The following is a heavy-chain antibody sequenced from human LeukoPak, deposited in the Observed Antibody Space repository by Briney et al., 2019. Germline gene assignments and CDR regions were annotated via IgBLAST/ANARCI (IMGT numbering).Heavy chain of an antibody. J-gene: IGHJ4*02. D-gene: IGHD3-10*01. CDR1: GFTFNSYW. CDR3: ARISYFGDNNWRYFDN. V-gene: IGHV3-7*01. CDR2: IDPDGSEK. Sequence: GGSLRLSCAASGFTFNSYWMSWVRQAPGKGLEWVANIDPDGSEKQYGDSVKGRFTTSRDNAKNSLYLQMNSLRAEDTAIYYCARISYFGDNNWRYFDNWGQGTLVTVSS.